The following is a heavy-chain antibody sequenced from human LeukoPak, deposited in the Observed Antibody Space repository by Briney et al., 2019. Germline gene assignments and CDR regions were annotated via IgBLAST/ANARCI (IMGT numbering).Heavy chain of an antibody. V-gene: IGHV5-51*01. D-gene: IGHD6-13*01. J-gene: IGHJ6*03. CDR2: IYPGDSDT. CDR3: ARQGRIAAAVDYYYYYMDV. CDR1: GYSFTSHW. Sequence: GESLKISCKGSGYSFTSHWIGWVRQMPGKGLGWMGIIYPGDSDTRYGPSFQGQVTISADKSISTAYLQWSSLKASDTAMYYCARQGRIAAAVDYYYYYMDVWGKGTTVTVSS.